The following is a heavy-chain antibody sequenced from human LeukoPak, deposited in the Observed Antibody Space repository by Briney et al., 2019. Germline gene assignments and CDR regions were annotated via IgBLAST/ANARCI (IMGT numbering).Heavy chain of an antibody. V-gene: IGHV4-38-2*02. CDR2: IYHSGTT. Sequence: PSETLSVTCAVSNYSITSGYFWGWIRQPPGKGLEWIASIYHSGTTYYNPSLRNRVTLFVDTSKNQFSLKLTSLTAADTAVYYCARDGVFHDSDGYSFDYWGRGTQVTVSS. CDR3: ARDGVFHDSDGYSFDY. D-gene: IGHD3-22*01. CDR1: NYSITSGYF. J-gene: IGHJ4*02.